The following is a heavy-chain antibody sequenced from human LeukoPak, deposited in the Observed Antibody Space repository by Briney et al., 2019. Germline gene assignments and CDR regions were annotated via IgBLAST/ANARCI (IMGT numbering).Heavy chain of an antibody. CDR2: MNPNSGNT. CDR1: GYTFTSYD. J-gene: IGHJ4*02. Sequence: ASVKVSCKASGYTFTSYDINWVRQATGQGLEWMGWMNPNSGNTGYAQKFQGRVTITRNTSISTAYMELSSLRSEDTAVYYCARGGTIFGVVPYYFDYWGQGTLVTVSS. D-gene: IGHD3-3*01. V-gene: IGHV1-8*03. CDR3: ARGGTIFGVVPYYFDY.